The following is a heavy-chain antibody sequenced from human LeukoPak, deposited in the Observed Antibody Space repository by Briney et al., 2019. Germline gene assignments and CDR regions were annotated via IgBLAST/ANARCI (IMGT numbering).Heavy chain of an antibody. J-gene: IGHJ1*01. V-gene: IGHV3-23*01. CDR3: AKDEGGYYDSSGYYYDEYFQH. CDR1: GFTFSSYA. CDR2: ISGSGGST. D-gene: IGHD3-22*01. Sequence: TGGSLRLSCAASGFTFSSYAMSWVRQAPGKGLEWVSAISGSGGSTYYADSVKGRFTISRDNSKNTLYLQMNSLRAEDTAVYYCAKDEGGYYDSSGYYYDEYFQHWGQGTLVTVSS.